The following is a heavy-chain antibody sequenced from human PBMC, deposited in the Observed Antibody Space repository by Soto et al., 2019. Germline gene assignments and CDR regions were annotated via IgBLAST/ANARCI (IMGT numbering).Heavy chain of an antibody. V-gene: IGHV3-30*18. D-gene: IGHD2-2*03. CDR1: GFTFSSYG. CDR2: ISYDGSNK. Sequence: GGSLRLSCAASGFTFSSYGMHWVRQAPGKGLEWVAVISYDGSNKYYADSVKGRFTISRDNSKNTLYLQMNSLRAEDTAVYYCAKDLGYCSSASCSNGYYYYGMDVWGPGTTGTVSS. CDR3: AKDLGYCSSASCSNGYYYYGMDV. J-gene: IGHJ6*02.